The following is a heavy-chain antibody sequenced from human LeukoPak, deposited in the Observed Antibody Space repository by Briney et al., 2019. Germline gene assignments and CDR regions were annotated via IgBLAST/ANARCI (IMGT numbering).Heavy chain of an antibody. Sequence: AAVKVSFKASGSTFATSSITWIRQAPGQRPEWVGWISPNNDTKQYAQNVQGRVTMTTDTSKNTAYMELRTLRSDDTAVYYCARVRDSANWWGAFCIWGQGTMVTVSS. CDR3: ARVRDSANWWGAFCI. CDR2: ISPNNDTK. J-gene: IGHJ3*02. CDR1: GSTFATSS. D-gene: IGHD2-8*02. V-gene: IGHV1-18*04.